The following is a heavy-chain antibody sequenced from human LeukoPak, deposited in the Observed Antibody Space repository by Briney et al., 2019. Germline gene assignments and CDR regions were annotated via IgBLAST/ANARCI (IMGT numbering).Heavy chain of an antibody. J-gene: IGHJ4*02. CDR3: AKDLKDYYDSSGYYYAFGY. CDR2: ISGSDGST. V-gene: IGHV3-23*01. Sequence: GGSLRLSCAASGFTFSSYAMSWVRQAPGKGLEWVSAISGSDGSTYYADSVKGRFTISRDNSKNTLYLQMNSLRAEDTAVYYCAKDLKDYYDSSGYYYAFGYWGQGTLVTVSS. CDR1: GFTFSSYA. D-gene: IGHD3-22*01.